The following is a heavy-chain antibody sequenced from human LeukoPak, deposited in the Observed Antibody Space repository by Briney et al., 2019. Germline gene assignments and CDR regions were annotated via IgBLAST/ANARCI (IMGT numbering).Heavy chain of an antibody. D-gene: IGHD2-15*01. CDR3: VRGFCSGGSCYLFDS. CDR2: IYSSRST. J-gene: IGHJ4*02. CDR1: GGSISGSY. Sequence: SETLSLTCTVAGGSISGSYWSWIRQPTGKGPEWIGRIYSSRSTNYNPSLKSRVTMLVDTSKNQVSLKLNSVTAADTAGYYCVRGFCSGGSCYLFDSWRQGTLVTVSS. V-gene: IGHV4-4*07.